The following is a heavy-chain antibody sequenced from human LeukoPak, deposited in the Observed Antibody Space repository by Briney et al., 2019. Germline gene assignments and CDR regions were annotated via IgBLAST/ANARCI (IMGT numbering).Heavy chain of an antibody. CDR2: IYTSGST. CDR1: GGSISSGSYY. J-gene: IGHJ4*02. Sequence: SETLSLTCTVSGGSISSGSYYWSWIRQPAGKGLEWIGRIYTSGSTNYNPSLKSRVTISVDTSKNQFSLKLSSVTAADTAVYYCARRDRGSYSNFDYWGQGTLVTVSS. V-gene: IGHV4-61*02. CDR3: ARRDRGSYSNFDY. D-gene: IGHD1-26*01.